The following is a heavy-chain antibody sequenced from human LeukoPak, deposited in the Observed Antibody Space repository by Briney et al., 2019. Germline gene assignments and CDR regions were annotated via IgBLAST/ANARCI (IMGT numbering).Heavy chain of an antibody. V-gene: IGHV3-21*01. J-gene: IGHJ3*02. CDR3: ARVIYSRRDAFDI. Sequence: GGSLRLSCAAARFTFSSYSVNWVRQAPGKGLKGVSSISSSSSYIYYADSVKGRFTISRDNAKNALYLQMSSLRAEDTAIYYCARVIYSRRDAFDIRGQGTMVTVSS. CDR2: ISSSSSYI. D-gene: IGHD6-13*01. CDR1: RFTFSSYS.